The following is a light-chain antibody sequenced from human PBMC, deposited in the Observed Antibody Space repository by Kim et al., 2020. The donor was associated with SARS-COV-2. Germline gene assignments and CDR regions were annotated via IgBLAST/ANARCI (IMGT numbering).Light chain of an antibody. V-gene: IGKV1-33*01. CDR2: DAS. CDR3: LQFDDLVT. CDR1: QDIATY. J-gene: IGKJ4*01. Sequence: LSAAVGDRVTVTCQASQDIATYLNWYQQKPGKAPKLLIYDASILERGVPSRFSGSGSGTHFTFTITGLQPEDIATYYCLQFDDLVTFGGGTKVDIK.